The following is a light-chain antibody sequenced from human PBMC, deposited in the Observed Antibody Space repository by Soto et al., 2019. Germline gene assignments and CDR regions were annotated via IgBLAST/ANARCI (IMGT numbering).Light chain of an antibody. CDR1: SSDVGDYNY. J-gene: IGLJ1*01. CDR3: SSYTSGSRDV. CDR2: DVS. Sequence: QSALTQPASVSGSPGQSITISCTGTSSDVGDYNYVSWYQQHPGKAPKFMIYDVSIRPSGVSNRFSGSKSGNTASLTISGLQAEDEADYYCSSYTSGSRDVFGTGTKLTVL. V-gene: IGLV2-14*01.